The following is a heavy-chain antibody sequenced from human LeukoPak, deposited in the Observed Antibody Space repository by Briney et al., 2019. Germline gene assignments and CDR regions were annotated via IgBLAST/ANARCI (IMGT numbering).Heavy chain of an antibody. CDR1: GYTFTSYD. V-gene: IGHV1-8*03. CDR3: ARDPAYYGSGHDAFDI. CDR2: MNPNSGNT. J-gene: IGHJ3*02. D-gene: IGHD3-10*01. Sequence: ASVKVFCKASGYTFTSYDINWVRQATGQGLEWMGWMNPNSGNTGYAQKFQGRVTITRNTSISTAYMELSSLRSEDTAVYYCARDPAYYGSGHDAFDIWGQGTMVTVSS.